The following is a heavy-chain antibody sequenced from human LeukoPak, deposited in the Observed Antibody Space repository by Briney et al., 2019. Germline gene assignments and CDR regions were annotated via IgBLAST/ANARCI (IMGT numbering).Heavy chain of an antibody. CDR1: GGSISSYY. D-gene: IGHD6-19*01. V-gene: IGHV4-59*08. Sequence: PSETLSLTCTVSGGSISSYYWSWIRQPPGKGLEWIGYIYYSGSTNYNPSLKSRITISVNTSKTQLSLKLSSVTAADTAVYYCARHRTHSSGWYGCVDYWGEGTLVTVSS. J-gene: IGHJ4*02. CDR2: IYYSGST. CDR3: ARHRTHSSGWYGCVDY.